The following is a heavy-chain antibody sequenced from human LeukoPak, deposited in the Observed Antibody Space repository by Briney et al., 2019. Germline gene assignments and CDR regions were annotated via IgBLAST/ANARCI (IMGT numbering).Heavy chain of an antibody. D-gene: IGHD3-22*01. V-gene: IGHV4-61*03. J-gene: IGHJ6*02. Sequence: SETLSLTCTVSGGSVSSGSYYWSWLRQPPGKGLEWIGYIYYSGSTNYNPSLKSRVTMSVDTSKNHFSLKPSSVTAADTAVYYCARVKYYYDTSGPYYYFYGMDVWGQGTTVTVSS. CDR1: GGSVSSGSYY. CDR2: IYYSGST. CDR3: ARVKYYYDTSGPYYYFYGMDV.